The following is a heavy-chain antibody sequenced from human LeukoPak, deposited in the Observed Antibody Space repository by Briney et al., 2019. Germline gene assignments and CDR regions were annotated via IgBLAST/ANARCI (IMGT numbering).Heavy chain of an antibody. J-gene: IGHJ5*02. CDR3: ARNPAAATDNWFDP. CDR1: GDSVSGNSAA. D-gene: IGHD6-13*01. Sequence: SQTLSLTCAISGDSVSGNSAAWNWIRQSPSRGLEWLGRTYYRSKWYNDYAVSVKSRITINPDTSKNQFSLQLNSVTPEDTAVYYCARNPAAATDNWFDPWGQGTLVTVSS. CDR2: TYYRSKWYN. V-gene: IGHV6-1*01.